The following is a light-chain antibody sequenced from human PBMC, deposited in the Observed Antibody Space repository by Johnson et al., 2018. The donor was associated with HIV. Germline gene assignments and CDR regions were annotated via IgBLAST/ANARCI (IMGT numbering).Light chain of an antibody. CDR1: SSNIGNNY. Sequence: QSVLTQPPSVSAAPGQKVTISCSGSSSNIGNNYVSWYQQLPGRAPKLLIYDNNKRPSGIPDRFSGSKSGTSATLGITGLQTGDEADYYCGTGDSSLSVGFFGTGTKVTVL. CDR3: GTGDSSLSVGF. V-gene: IGLV1-51*01. J-gene: IGLJ1*01. CDR2: DNN.